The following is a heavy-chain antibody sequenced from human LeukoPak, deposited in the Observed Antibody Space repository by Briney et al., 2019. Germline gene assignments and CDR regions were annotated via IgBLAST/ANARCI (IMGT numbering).Heavy chain of an antibody. CDR3: ARDWTTVVTDHLDY. D-gene: IGHD4-23*01. V-gene: IGHV3-7*01. CDR2: IKKDGIEK. J-gene: IGHJ4*02. Sequence: PGGSLRLSCVVSGFTLSSDWMSWVRQAPGKGLEWVANIKKDGIEKYYVESVKGRFTISRDNAKNSLSLQMNSLRAEDTAVYYCARDWTTVVTDHLDYWGQGTLVTVSS. CDR1: GFTLSSDW.